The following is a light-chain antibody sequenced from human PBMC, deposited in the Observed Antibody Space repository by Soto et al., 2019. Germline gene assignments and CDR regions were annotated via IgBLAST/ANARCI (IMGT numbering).Light chain of an antibody. Sequence: QSVLTQPPPVSGAPGQTVTISCTGSSSNIGARYEVHWYQQLPGTAPKLLIYEDIKRPSGVPDRFSGSKSGASASLAITGLLSEDEAEYYCQSYDSSLSAVVFGGGTKLTVL. J-gene: IGLJ2*01. CDR3: QSYDSSLSAVV. V-gene: IGLV1-40*01. CDR1: SSNIGARYE. CDR2: EDI.